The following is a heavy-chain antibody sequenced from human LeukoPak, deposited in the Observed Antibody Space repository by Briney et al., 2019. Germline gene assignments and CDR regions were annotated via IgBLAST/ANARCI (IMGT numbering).Heavy chain of an antibody. V-gene: IGHV3-33*01. Sequence: GGSLRLSCAASGFTFSSYGMHWVRQAPGKGLEWVAAIWYDGSNKYYADSVKGRFTISRDNSKNTLYLQMNSLRAEDTAVYYCARPRRYCSGGSCYSFFFDYWGQGTLVTVSS. J-gene: IGHJ4*02. CDR2: IWYDGSNK. D-gene: IGHD2-15*01. CDR1: GFTFSSYG. CDR3: ARPRRYCSGGSCYSFFFDY.